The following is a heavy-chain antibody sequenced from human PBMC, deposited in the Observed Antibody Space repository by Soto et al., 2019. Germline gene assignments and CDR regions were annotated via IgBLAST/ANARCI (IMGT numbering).Heavy chain of an antibody. V-gene: IGHV3-66*01. CDR1: GFTVSTKY. Sequence: EVQLVEYGGGLVQRGGSLRLSCAASGFTVSTKYMSWVRQAPGKGLEWVSVIYSGGSTFYADSVRGRFTISRDNSKNTVNLQMNSLRAEDTAVYYCARDPWAADYWGQLTLVTGSS. CDR3: ARDPWAADY. D-gene: IGHD3-16*01. J-gene: IGHJ4*02. CDR2: IYSGGST.